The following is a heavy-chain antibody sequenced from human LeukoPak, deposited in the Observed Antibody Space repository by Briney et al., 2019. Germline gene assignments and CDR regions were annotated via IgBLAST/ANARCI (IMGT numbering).Heavy chain of an antibody. Sequence: SQTLSLTCTVSGGSISSGSYYWSWIRQPAGKGLEWIGRIYTSGSTNYNPSLKSRVTISVDTSKNQFSLKLSSVTAADTAVYDCVAWYNWFDPWGQGTLVTVSS. D-gene: IGHD2-15*01. CDR3: VAWYNWFDP. CDR2: IYTSGST. V-gene: IGHV4-61*02. J-gene: IGHJ5*02. CDR1: GGSISSGSYY.